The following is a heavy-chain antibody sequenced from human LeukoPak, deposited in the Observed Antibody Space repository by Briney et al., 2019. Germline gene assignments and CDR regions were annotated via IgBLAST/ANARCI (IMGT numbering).Heavy chain of an antibody. J-gene: IGHJ4*02. Sequence: PSETLSLTCTVSGGSISSSSYYWGWIRQPPGKGLEWIGSIYYSGSTYYNPSLKSRVTISVDTSKNQFSLKLSSVTAADTAVYYCERLELRGPDYWGQGTLVTVSS. D-gene: IGHD1-7*01. CDR1: GGSISSSSYY. CDR3: ERLELRGPDY. V-gene: IGHV4-39*01. CDR2: IYYSGST.